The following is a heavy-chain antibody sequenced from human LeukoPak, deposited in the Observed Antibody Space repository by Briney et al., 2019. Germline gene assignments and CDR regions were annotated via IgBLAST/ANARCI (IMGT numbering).Heavy chain of an antibody. CDR2: IYSSGST. Sequence: PSQTLSLTCTVSGGSISSGSYYWNWIRQPAGKGLEWIGRIYSSGSTNYNPSLKSRVTISIDTFKNQFSLKLSSVTAADTAVYYCARQINKERTSRKHYYGSGSPYYYYMDVWGKGTTVTISS. CDR1: GGSISSGSYY. J-gene: IGHJ6*03. CDR3: ARQINKERTSRKHYYGSGSPYYYYMDV. D-gene: IGHD3-10*01. V-gene: IGHV4-61*02.